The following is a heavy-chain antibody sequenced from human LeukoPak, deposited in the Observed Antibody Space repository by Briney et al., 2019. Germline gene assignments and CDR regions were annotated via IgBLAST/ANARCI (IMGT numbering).Heavy chain of an antibody. CDR3: ARGSPAGLPKDPYFDY. V-gene: IGHV3-30-3*01. CDR2: ISYDGSNK. Sequence: PGGSLRLSCAASGFTFSSYAMHWVRQAPGKGLEWVAVISYDGSNKYYADSVKGRFTISRDNSKNTLYLQMNSLRAEDTAVYYCARGSPAGLPKDPYFDYWGQGTLVTVSS. D-gene: IGHD2-21*02. CDR1: GFTFSSYA. J-gene: IGHJ4*02.